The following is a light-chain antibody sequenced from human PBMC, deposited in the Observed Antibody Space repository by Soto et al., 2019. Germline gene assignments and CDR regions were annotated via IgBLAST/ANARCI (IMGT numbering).Light chain of an antibody. CDR2: GAS. Sequence: EIVLTQSPGTLSLSPGESATLSCRASQSVSSSSLAWYQQKPGQAPRLLIYGASTRATGIPNRFSGSGSGTDFTLTISRLEPEDSAVYYCQQYGSSPLTFGGGTKVDIK. J-gene: IGKJ4*01. V-gene: IGKV3-20*01. CDR3: QQYGSSPLT. CDR1: QSVSSSS.